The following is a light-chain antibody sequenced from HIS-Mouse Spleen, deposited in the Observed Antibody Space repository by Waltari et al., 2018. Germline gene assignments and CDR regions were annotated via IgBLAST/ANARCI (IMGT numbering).Light chain of an antibody. Sequence: SYVLTQPPSVSVAPGKTARITWWGNNIGRESVHWYQQKPGQAPVLVVYDDSDRPSGIPERFSGSNSGNTATLTISRVEAGDEADYYCQVWDSSSDHVVFGGGTKLTVL. V-gene: IGLV3-21*03. CDR3: QVWDSSSDHVV. CDR1: NIGRES. CDR2: DDS. J-gene: IGLJ2*01.